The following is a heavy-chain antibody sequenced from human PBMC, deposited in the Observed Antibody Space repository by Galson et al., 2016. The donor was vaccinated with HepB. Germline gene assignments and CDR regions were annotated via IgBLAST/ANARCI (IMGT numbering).Heavy chain of an antibody. CDR3: AASSGWWRLDF. CDR1: GVSIAIGYW. J-gene: IGHJ4*02. Sequence: SETLSLTCAVSGVSIAIGYWWSWVRQTPGKGLEWIGEMHPSGQSNYNPSLKSRVSISVDKSKSQFSLGLTSVTAADTAVYFCAASSGWWRLDFWGQGTLVPVSS. D-gene: IGHD6-19*01. CDR2: MHPSGQS. V-gene: IGHV4-4*02.